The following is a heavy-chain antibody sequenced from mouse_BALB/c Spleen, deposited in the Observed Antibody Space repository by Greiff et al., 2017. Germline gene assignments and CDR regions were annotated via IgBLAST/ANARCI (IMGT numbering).Heavy chain of an antibody. Sequence: EVQLQQSGAELVKPGASVKLSCTASGFNIKDTYMHWVKQRPEQGLEWIGRIDPANGNTKYDPKFQGKATITADTSSNTAYLQLSSLTSEDTAVYYCARHLYDYDEGDYWGQGTSVTVSS. CDR2: IDPANGNT. CDR1: GFNIKDTY. V-gene: IGHV14-3*02. J-gene: IGHJ4*01. D-gene: IGHD2-4*01. CDR3: ARHLYDYDEGDY.